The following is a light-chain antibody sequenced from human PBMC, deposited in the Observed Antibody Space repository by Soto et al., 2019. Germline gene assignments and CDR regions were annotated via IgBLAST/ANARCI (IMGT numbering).Light chain of an antibody. J-gene: IGKJ1*01. CDR3: QQRSNWPGT. CDR1: QSVRTS. CDR2: DAS. Sequence: EIVLTQSPATLSLSPGERATLSCRASQSVRTSLAWYQQQPGQAPRLLIYDASNKATGIPARVSGSGSGTDFTLTISSLDPKDFAVYYCQQRSNWPGTFGQGTKVEIK. V-gene: IGKV3-11*01.